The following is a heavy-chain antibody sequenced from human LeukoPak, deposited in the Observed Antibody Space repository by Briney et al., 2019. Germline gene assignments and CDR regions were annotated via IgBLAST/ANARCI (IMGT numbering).Heavy chain of an antibody. Sequence: PSETLSLTCGASGGSISSTNWWSWVRQPPGQGLEWIGEISLTGEPNYNPSLNGRVTMSLDKSRNQLSLSLTSVTAADTAIYYCSRESGAFCPFGYWGQGTLVIVPP. CDR3: SRESGAFCPFGY. CDR1: GGSISSTNW. V-gene: IGHV4/OR15-8*01. D-gene: IGHD1-26*01. J-gene: IGHJ4*02. CDR2: ISLTGEP.